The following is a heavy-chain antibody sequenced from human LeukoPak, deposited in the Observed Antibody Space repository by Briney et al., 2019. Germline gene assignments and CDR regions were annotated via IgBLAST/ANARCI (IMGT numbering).Heavy chain of an antibody. D-gene: IGHD3-16*02. J-gene: IGHJ4*02. V-gene: IGHV4-59*01. CDR2: IYYSGST. CDR3: ARGQLRDYDYVWGSYRYTHFDY. CDR1: GGSISSYY. Sequence: PSETLSLTCTVSGGSISSYYWIWIRQPPGKGLEWIGYIYYSGSTNYNPSLKSRVTISVDTSKNQFSLKLSSVTAADTAVYYCARGQLRDYDYVWGSYRYTHFDYWGQGTLVSVSS.